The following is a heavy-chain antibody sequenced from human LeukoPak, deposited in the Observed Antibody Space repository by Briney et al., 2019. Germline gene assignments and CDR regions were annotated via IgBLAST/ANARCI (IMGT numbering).Heavy chain of an antibody. CDR3: GSGPVGTTVP. J-gene: IGHJ5*02. CDR2: ISGSGSHA. Sequence: GGSLRLSRAASGFSFGSYAMGWTRQAPGQGLEWVSAISGSGSHANYAESVKGRFTISRDNSKNTLYLQMHSLIAADTAVYYCGSGPVGTTVPWGQGTLVTVSS. D-gene: IGHD1-1*01. CDR1: GFSFGSYA. V-gene: IGHV3-23*01.